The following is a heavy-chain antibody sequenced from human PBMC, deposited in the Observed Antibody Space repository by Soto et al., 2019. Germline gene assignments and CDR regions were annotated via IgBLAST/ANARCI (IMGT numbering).Heavy chain of an antibody. J-gene: IGHJ6*02. Sequence: GGSLRLSCAASGFTFSSYSMNWVRRAPGKGLEWVSSISSSSSYIYYADSVKGRFTISRDNAKNSLYLQMNSLRAEDTAVYYCARAGTAMVLYYYYYGMDVWGQGTTVTVSS. CDR2: ISSSSSYI. V-gene: IGHV3-21*01. CDR1: GFTFSSYS. D-gene: IGHD5-18*01. CDR3: ARAGTAMVLYYYYYGMDV.